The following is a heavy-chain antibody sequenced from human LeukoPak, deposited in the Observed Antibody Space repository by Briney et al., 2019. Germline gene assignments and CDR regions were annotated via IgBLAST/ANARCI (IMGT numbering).Heavy chain of an antibody. CDR2: IYYTGNT. J-gene: IGHJ5*02. Sequence: SETLSLTCTVSGGSISSSSYYWGWIRQPPGKGLEWIGTIYYTGNTQYNPSLKSRVTISVDTSKNQFSLKLTSMTAADTAVYYCASRWGYTPNWFDLWGRGTLVTVSS. CDR1: GGSISSSSYY. V-gene: IGHV4-39*01. D-gene: IGHD5-18*01. CDR3: ASRWGYTPNWFDL.